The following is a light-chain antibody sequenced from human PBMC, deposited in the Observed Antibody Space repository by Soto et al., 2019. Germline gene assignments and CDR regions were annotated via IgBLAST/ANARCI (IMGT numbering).Light chain of an antibody. CDR2: DAS. CDR1: QSISSR. CDR3: QQYNSYGWT. Sequence: DIQMTQSPSTLSASVGDRVTISCRASQSISSRLAWYQQRPGKAPELLIYDASSLKSGVPSRFSGCGSATEFTLTISSLQPDDFATYYCQQYNSYGWTFGQGTKVEIK. J-gene: IGKJ1*01. V-gene: IGKV1-5*01.